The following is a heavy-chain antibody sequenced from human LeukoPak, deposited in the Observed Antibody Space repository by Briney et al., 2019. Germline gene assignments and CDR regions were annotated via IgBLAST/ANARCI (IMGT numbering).Heavy chain of an antibody. Sequence: ASVRVSCKASGYTFTGYYMHWVRQAPGQGLEWMGWINPNSGGTNYAQKFQGRVTMTRDTSISTAYMELSRLRSDDTAVYYCARETSVVVVAVDYWGQGTLVTVSS. CDR1: GYTFTGYY. CDR2: INPNSGGT. CDR3: ARETSVVVVAVDY. D-gene: IGHD2-15*01. V-gene: IGHV1-2*02. J-gene: IGHJ4*02.